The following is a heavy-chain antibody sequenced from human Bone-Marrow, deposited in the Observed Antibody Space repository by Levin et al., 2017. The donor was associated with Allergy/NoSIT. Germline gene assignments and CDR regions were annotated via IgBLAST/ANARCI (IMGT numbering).Heavy chain of an antibody. V-gene: IGHV3-21*01. CDR2: ISSSSSYI. CDR3: ARAQGRGIQLHFDY. Sequence: GGSLRLSCAASGFTFSSYSMNWVRQAPGKGLEWVSSISSSSSYIYYADSVKGRSTISRDNAKNSLYLQMDSLRAGDTAVYYGARAQGRGIQLHFDYWGQGTLVTVSS. CDR1: GFTFSSYS. J-gene: IGHJ4*02. D-gene: IGHD5-18*01.